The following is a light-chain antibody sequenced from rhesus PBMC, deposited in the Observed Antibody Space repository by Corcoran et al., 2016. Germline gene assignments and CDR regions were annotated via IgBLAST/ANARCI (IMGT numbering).Light chain of an antibody. Sequence: DIQMTQSPSSLSASVGDTVTITCRASQSISSWLAWYQQKPGKAPKFLIYKASTLQSGVPSRFSGSGSGTDFTLTISSLKSEDFATYYCQQYSSSPFTFGPGTKLDIK. V-gene: IGKV1-22*01. CDR2: KAS. J-gene: IGKJ3*01. CDR1: QSISSW. CDR3: QQYSSSPFT.